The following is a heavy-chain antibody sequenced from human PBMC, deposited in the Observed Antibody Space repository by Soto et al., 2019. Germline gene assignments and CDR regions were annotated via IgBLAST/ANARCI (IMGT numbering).Heavy chain of an antibody. CDR3: TKDTFGGRDS. CDR2: INPESTTI. Sequence: EAQLVESGGGLVQPGGSLRLSCTASGISLSNYWMHWVRQAPGKGLVWVSRINPESTTITYADSVKGRFTISRDNAENTLFLHMNSLSAGDTGVYYWTKDTFGGRDSWGQGTLVTVSS. V-gene: IGHV3-74*01. J-gene: IGHJ4*02. CDR1: GISLSNYW. D-gene: IGHD2-15*01.